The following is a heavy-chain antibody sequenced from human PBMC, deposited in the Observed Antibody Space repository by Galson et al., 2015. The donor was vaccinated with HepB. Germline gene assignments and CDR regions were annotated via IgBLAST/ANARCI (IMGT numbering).Heavy chain of an antibody. CDR2: IKEDGSET. V-gene: IGHV3-7*03. D-gene: IGHD2-2*01. J-gene: IGHJ3*01. CDR1: GFSFSSHW. CDR3: VRDSGYGRSIHCWGDAIDV. Sequence: SLRLSCAASGFSFSSHWMTWVRQAPGKGLEWVANIKEDGSETYYVDSVKGRFTISRDNAKSSLYQQMNSLRAEDTAVYSCVRDSGYGRSIHCWGDAIDVWGQGTMVTVSS.